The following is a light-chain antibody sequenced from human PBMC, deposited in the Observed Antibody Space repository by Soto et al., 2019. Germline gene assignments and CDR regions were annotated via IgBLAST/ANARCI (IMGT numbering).Light chain of an antibody. CDR2: NNN. CDR3: ASWDDSLNDVL. V-gene: IGLV1-44*01. J-gene: IGLJ2*01. CDR1: YSNFGSNI. Sequence: QSVLTQPPSASGTPGQRVTISCSGSYSNFGSNIVNWYQHFPGTAPKLLIYNNNKRPSGVPDRFSASKSGTSVSLAISGLQSEDEAIYYCASWDDSLNDVLFGGGTKL.